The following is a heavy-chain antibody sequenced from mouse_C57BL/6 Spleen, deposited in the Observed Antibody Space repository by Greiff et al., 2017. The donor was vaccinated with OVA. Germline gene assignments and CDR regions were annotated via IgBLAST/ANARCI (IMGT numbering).Heavy chain of an antibody. V-gene: IGHV1-26*01. J-gene: IGHJ2*01. CDR3: ARTPDTPCDY. CDR2: INPNNGGT. Sequence: EVQLQQSGPELVKPGASVKISCKASGYTFTDYYMNWVQQSHGKSLEWIGDINPNNGGTSYNQKFKGKATLTVDKSASTAYMELRSLTSEDSAVYYCARTPDTPCDYWGQGTTLTVSS. CDR1: GYTFTDYY.